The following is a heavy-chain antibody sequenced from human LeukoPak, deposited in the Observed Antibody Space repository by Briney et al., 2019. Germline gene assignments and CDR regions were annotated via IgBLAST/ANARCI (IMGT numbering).Heavy chain of an antibody. CDR2: IYYSGST. CDR3: ARHSVTIFGSNGFDP. CDR1: GGSISSRTYY. Sequence: PSETLSLTCTVSGGSISSRTYYWGCIRQPPGKGLEWIGSIYYSGSTYYNPSLKSRVTMSVDTSKNQFSLKLTSMTAADTAVYYCARHSVTIFGSNGFDPWGQGTLVTVSS. J-gene: IGHJ5*02. V-gene: IGHV4-39*01. D-gene: IGHD3-3*01.